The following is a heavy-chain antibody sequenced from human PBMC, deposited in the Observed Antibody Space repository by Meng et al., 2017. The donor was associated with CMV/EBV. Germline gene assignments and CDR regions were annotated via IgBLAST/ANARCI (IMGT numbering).Heavy chain of an antibody. CDR3: ARAEYSSSSGHYFDY. D-gene: IGHD6-6*01. J-gene: IGHJ4*02. Sequence: SETLSLTCTVSGGSISSYYWSWIRQPPGKGLEWIGYIYYSGSTYYNPSLKSRVTISVDTSKNQFSLKLSSVTAADTAVYYCARAEYSSSSGHYFDYWGQGTLVTVSS. CDR1: GGSISSYY. CDR2: IYYSGST. V-gene: IGHV4-59*08.